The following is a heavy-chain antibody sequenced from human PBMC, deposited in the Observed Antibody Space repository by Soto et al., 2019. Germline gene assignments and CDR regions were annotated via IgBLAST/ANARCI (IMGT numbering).Heavy chain of an antibody. Sequence: GGSLRLSCAASGFTFSDYYMSWIRQAPGKGLEWVSYISSSGSTIYYADSVKGRFTISRDNAKNSLYLQMNSLRAEDTAVYYCAKYLLYYYDSSGYPYWGQGTLVTVSS. D-gene: IGHD3-22*01. CDR1: GFTFSDYY. CDR3: AKYLLYYYDSSGYPY. V-gene: IGHV3-11*01. CDR2: ISSSGSTI. J-gene: IGHJ4*02.